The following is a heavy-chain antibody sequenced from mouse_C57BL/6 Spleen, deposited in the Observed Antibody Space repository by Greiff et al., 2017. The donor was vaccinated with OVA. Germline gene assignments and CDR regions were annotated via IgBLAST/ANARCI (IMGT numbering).Heavy chain of an antibody. CDR1: GYTFTSYW. CDR2: IDPSDSYT. D-gene: IGHD1-1*01. Sequence: VQLQQPGAELVKPGASVKLSCKASGYTFTSYWMQWVKQRPGQGLEWIGEIDPSDSYTNYNQKFKGKATLTVDTSSSTAYMQLSSLTSEDSAVYYCARRRGTVVGHFDYWGQGTTLTVSS. CDR3: ARRRGTVVGHFDY. V-gene: IGHV1-50*01. J-gene: IGHJ2*01.